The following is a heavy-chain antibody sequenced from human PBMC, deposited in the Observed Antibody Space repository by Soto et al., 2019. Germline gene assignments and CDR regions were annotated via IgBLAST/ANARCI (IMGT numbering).Heavy chain of an antibody. CDR1: SVSISSSNW. J-gene: IGHJ4*02. V-gene: IGHV4-4*02. Sequence: SETLSLTCAVSSVSISSSNWLSWVRQPPGKGLEWIGEIYHSGSTNYNPSLKSRVTISVDKSKNQFSLKLSSVPAADTAVYYCARVSGTEYSSSSVGRGVDYWGQGTLVTVSS. CDR2: IYHSGST. CDR3: ARVSGTEYSSSSVGRGVDY. D-gene: IGHD6-6*01.